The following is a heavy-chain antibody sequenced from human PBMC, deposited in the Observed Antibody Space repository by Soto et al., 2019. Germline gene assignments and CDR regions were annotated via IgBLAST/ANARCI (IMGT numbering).Heavy chain of an antibody. CDR3: ALNTYCSGGSCYSHYYYYMDV. Sequence: EVQLLESGGGLVQPGGSLRLSCAASGFTFSSYAMSWVCQAPGKGLEWVSAISGSGGSTYYADSVKGRFTISRDNSKNTLYLQMNSLRAEDTAVYYCALNTYCSGGSCYSHYYYYMDVWGKGTTVTVSS. V-gene: IGHV3-23*01. CDR1: GFTFSSYA. CDR2: ISGSGGST. J-gene: IGHJ6*03. D-gene: IGHD2-15*01.